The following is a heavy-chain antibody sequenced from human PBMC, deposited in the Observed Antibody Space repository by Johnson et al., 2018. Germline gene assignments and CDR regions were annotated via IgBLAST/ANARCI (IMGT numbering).Heavy chain of an antibody. V-gene: IGHV3-9*01. CDR3: AKDLRYDGSGSSDYYYYMDV. CDR1: GFTFDDYA. D-gene: IGHD3-10*01. CDR2: ISWNSGSI. J-gene: IGHJ6*03. Sequence: VQLVESGGGLVQPGRSLRLSCAASGFTFDDYAMHWVRQAPGKGLEWVSGISWNSGSIGYADSVKGRFTISRDNAKNSLYLQMNSLRAEDTALYYCAKDLRYDGSGSSDYYYYMDVWGKGTTVTVSS.